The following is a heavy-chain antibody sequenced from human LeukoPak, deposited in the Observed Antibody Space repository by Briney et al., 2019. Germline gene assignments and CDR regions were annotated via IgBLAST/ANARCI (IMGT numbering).Heavy chain of an antibody. CDR1: GYTFTSYG. J-gene: IGHJ6*03. CDR3: ARANVGRYDFPFNYYMDV. D-gene: IGHD3-3*01. Sequence: ASVKVSCKASGYTFTSYGISWVRQAPGQGLEWMGWISAYNGNTNYAQKLQGRVTMTTDTSTSTAYMELRSLRSDDTAVYYCARANVGRYDFPFNYYMDVWGKGTTVTVSS. CDR2: ISAYNGNT. V-gene: IGHV1-18*01.